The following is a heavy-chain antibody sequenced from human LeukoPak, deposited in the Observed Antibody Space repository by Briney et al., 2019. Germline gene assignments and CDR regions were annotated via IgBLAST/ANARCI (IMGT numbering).Heavy chain of an antibody. CDR3: VRDWAASSSWYRNWFDP. CDR2: ISYDGSNK. D-gene: IGHD6-13*01. Sequence: GRSLRLSCAASGFTFSSYGMHWVRQAPGKGLEWVAVISYDGSNKYYADSVKGRFTISRDNSKNTLFLQMNSLRLEDTAVYFCVRDWAASSSWYRNWFDPWGQGTLVTVSS. V-gene: IGHV3-30*03. CDR1: GFTFSSYG. J-gene: IGHJ5*01.